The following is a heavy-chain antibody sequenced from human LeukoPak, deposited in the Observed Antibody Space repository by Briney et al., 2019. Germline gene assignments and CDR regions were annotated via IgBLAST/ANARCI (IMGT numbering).Heavy chain of an antibody. J-gene: IGHJ3*02. CDR3: ARDGNMFDAFDI. D-gene: IGHD3-10*02. CDR2: ISSSSSYI. Sequence: GGSLRLSCAASGFTFSSYSMNWVRQAPGKGLEWVSSISSSSSYIYYADSVKGRFTISRDNAKNSLYLQMNSLRAEDTAVYYCARDGNMFDAFDIWSQGTMVTVSS. CDR1: GFTFSSYS. V-gene: IGHV3-21*01.